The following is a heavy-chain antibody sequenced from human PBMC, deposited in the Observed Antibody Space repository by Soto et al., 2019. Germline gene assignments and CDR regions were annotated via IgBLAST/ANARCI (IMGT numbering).Heavy chain of an antibody. CDR3: SRRAPEGFDP. J-gene: IGHJ5*02. Sequence: PSETLSLTCTVSGGSISSYYWSWIRQPPGKGLEWIGYIYYSGSTNYNPSLKSRVTISVDTSKNQFSLKLSSVTAADTALYYCSRRAPEGFDPWGQGTLVTVSS. CDR2: IYYSGST. CDR1: GGSISSYY. V-gene: IGHV4-59*01.